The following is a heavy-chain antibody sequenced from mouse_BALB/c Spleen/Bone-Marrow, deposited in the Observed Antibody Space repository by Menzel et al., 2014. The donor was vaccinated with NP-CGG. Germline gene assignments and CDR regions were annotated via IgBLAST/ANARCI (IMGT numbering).Heavy chain of an antibody. CDR1: GYTFSDYW. CDR2: ILPGGGST. D-gene: IGHD1-1*02. V-gene: IGHV1-9*01. CDR3: AKGGHVMDY. J-gene: IGHJ4*01. Sequence: QVQLQQSGAELMKPGASVMISCKATGYTFSDYWIEWVKQRPEHGLEWIGEILPGGGSTNYNENFKGKATFTADTSSNTAYMQLSSLTSEDSAVYYCAKGGHVMDYWGQGTSVTVSS.